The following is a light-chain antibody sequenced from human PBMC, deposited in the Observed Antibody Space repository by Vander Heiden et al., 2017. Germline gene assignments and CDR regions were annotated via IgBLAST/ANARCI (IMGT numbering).Light chain of an antibody. CDR2: LGS. J-gene: IGKJ1*01. V-gene: IGKV2-28*01. CDR3: MQVQQTPWT. Sequence: VMTQSPLPLPVVPGEPASTSCRFSQSLLRSNGNNYLNWYLQKPWQSPQLLIYLGSFRASGVPDRFSASASGTDFTLKISRVEAGDVGVYYCMQVQQTPWTFGQGTKVEIK. CDR1: QSLLRSNGNNY.